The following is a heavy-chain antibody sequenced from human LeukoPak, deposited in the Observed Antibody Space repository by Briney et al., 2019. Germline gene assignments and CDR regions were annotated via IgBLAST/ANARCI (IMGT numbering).Heavy chain of an antibody. D-gene: IGHD1-7*01. Sequence: SVKVSCKASGGTFSSYAISWVRQAPGQGLEWMGGIIPIFGTANYAQKFQGRVTITADESTSTAYMELSSLRSEDTAVYYCARRRYNWNYAVFGWFDPWGQGTLVTVSS. CDR3: ARRRYNWNYAVFGWFDP. CDR1: GGTFSSYA. V-gene: IGHV1-69*01. J-gene: IGHJ5*02. CDR2: IIPIFGTA.